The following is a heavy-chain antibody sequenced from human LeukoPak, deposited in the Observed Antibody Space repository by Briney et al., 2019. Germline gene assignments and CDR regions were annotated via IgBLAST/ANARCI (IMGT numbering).Heavy chain of an antibody. D-gene: IGHD6-13*01. CDR3: ARALYSSSWYRSFDY. CDR2: IYHSGST. Sequence: PSETLSLTCAVSGGSISSSNWWSWVRQPPGKGLEWIGEIYHSGSTNYNPSLKSRVTISVDKSKNQFSLKLSSVTAADTAVYYCARALYSSSWYRSFDYWGQGTLVTVSS. V-gene: IGHV4-4*02. CDR1: GGSISSSNW. J-gene: IGHJ4*02.